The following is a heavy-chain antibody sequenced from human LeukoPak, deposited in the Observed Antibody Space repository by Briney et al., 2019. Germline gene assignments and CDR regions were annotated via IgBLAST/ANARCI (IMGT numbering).Heavy chain of an antibody. V-gene: IGHV1-58*02. CDR1: GFSFTASV. J-gene: IGHJ3*02. CDR2: IVVGSGNT. Sequence: ASVKVSCKASGFSFTASVIQWVRQPRGHPLEWIGWIVVGSGNTNYAQKFQERVTITRDRSTSTAYMELSSLRSEDTALYYCATHSSRWYDHDAFDIWGQGTMVTVSS. D-gene: IGHD6-19*01. CDR3: ATHSSRWYDHDAFDI.